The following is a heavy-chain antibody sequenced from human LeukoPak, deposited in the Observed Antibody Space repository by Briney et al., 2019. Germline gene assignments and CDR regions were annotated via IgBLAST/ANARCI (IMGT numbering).Heavy chain of an antibody. Sequence: SETLSLTCTVSGGSISSSSYYWGWIRQPPGKGLEWIGSIYYSGSTYNNPSLKSRVTISVDTSKNQFSLRLPSVTATDTAVYYCARGLGAFDIWGRGTLVTVSS. CDR2: IYYSGST. J-gene: IGHJ3*02. V-gene: IGHV4-39*07. CDR1: GGSISSSSYY. D-gene: IGHD3-16*01. CDR3: ARGLGAFDI.